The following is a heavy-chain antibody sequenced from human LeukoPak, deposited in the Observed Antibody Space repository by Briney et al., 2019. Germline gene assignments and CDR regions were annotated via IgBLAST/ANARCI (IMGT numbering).Heavy chain of an antibody. D-gene: IGHD3-3*01. V-gene: IGHV1-2*02. CDR3: ARELRTSVIFGVVIIPPSADY. CDR1: GYTFTGYY. J-gene: IGHJ4*02. Sequence: ASVKVSCKASGYTFTGYYMHWVRQAPGQGLEWMGWINPNSGGTNYAQKFQGRVTMTRDTSISTAYMELSRLRSDDTAVYYCARELRTSVIFGVVIIPPSADYWGQGTLVTVSS. CDR2: INPNSGGT.